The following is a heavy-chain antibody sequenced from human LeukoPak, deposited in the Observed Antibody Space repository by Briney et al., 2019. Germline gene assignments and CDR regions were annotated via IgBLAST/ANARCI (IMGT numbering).Heavy chain of an antibody. D-gene: IGHD1-26*01. J-gene: IGHJ6*02. V-gene: IGHV3-23*01. CDR1: GFTFSSYA. Sequence: GASLRLSCAASGFTFSSYAMSWVRQAPGKGLEWVSAISGSGGSTYYADSVKGRFTISRDNSKNTLYLQMNSLRAEDTVVYYCAKGGATNYYYYGMDVWGQGTTVTVSS. CDR3: AKGGATNYYYYGMDV. CDR2: ISGSGGST.